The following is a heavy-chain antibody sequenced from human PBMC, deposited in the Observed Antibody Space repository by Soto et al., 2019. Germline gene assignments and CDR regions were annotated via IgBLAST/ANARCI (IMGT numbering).Heavy chain of an antibody. CDR2: IIPILGIA. CDR1: GGTFSSYT. Sequence: ASVKVSCKASGGTFSSYTISWVRQAPGQGLEWMGRIIPILGIANYAQKFQGRVTITADKSTSTAYMELSSLRSEDTAVYYCARLSTARGGLLYFDYWGQGTLVTVSS. V-gene: IGHV1-69*02. D-gene: IGHD2-15*01. CDR3: ARLSTARGGLLYFDY. J-gene: IGHJ4*02.